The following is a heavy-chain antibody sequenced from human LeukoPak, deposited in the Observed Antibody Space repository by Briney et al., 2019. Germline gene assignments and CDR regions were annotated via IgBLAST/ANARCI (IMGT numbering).Heavy chain of an antibody. Sequence: ASVKVSCKASGYTFSIFGISWVRQAPGQGLEWMGWISAYNGNTNYAQKFQDRVTMTTDTSTSTAYMELRGLRSDDTAMYYCARAGATVTTHFDFWGQGTVVTVFS. D-gene: IGHD4-17*01. V-gene: IGHV1-18*01. CDR2: ISAYNGNT. CDR3: ARAGATVTTHFDF. CDR1: GYTFSIFG. J-gene: IGHJ4*02.